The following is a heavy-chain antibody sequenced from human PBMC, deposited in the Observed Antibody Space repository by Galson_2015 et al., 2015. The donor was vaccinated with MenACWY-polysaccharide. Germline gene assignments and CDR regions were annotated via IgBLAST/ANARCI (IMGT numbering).Heavy chain of an antibody. Sequence: SETLSLTCTVSGGSISSSSYYWGWIRQPPGKGLEWIGSIYYSGSTYYNPSLKSRVTISVDTSKNRFSLKLSSVTAADTAVYYCARLPLDVNPGWRWFDPWGQGTLVTVSS. CDR2: IYYSGST. CDR1: GGSISSSSYY. CDR3: ARLPLDVNPGWRWFDP. V-gene: IGHV4-39*01. J-gene: IGHJ5*02. D-gene: IGHD1-14*01.